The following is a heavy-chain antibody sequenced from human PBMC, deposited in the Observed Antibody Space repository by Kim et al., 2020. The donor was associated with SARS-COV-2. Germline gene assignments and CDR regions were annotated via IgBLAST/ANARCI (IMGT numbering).Heavy chain of an antibody. J-gene: IGHJ4*02. CDR1: GFTFSSNW. CDR2: INGDGSGI. D-gene: IGHD5-18*01. V-gene: IGHV3-74*03. Sequence: GGSLRLSCAASGFTFSSNWMLWVRQVPGEGLVWVSRINGDGSGIKYSDSVKGRFTISRDNAKNTLYLQMNSLRAEDTAIYYCTRGGVDTNFFKSWGQGTLVSVYS. CDR3: TRGGVDTNFFKS.